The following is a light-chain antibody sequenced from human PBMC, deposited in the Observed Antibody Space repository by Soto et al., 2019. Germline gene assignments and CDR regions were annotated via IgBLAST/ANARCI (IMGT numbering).Light chain of an antibody. V-gene: IGKV1-39*01. Sequence: DIQMTQSPSSLSASVGDRVTVTCRTSQNIYNYLNWYQQKPGKAPKLLIYAASSVQSGVPLRFSGSGSGTDFTLTISSLQAEDVAVYYCQQYYSSPTWTFGQGTKVDIK. CDR2: AAS. J-gene: IGKJ1*01. CDR3: QQYYSSPTWT. CDR1: QNIYNY.